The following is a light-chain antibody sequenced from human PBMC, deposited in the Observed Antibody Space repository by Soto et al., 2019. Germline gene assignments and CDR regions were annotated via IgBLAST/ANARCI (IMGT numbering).Light chain of an antibody. J-gene: IGLJ2*01. CDR3: SSYTSSSPVV. Sequence: QSALTQPASVSGSPGQSITISCTGTTSDIRNYNYVSWYQQQPGKAPKLMIYEVSNRPSGVSNRFSGSKSGNMASLTISGLQAEDEADYYCSSYTSSSPVVFGGGTKLTVL. CDR1: TSDIRNYNY. CDR2: EVS. V-gene: IGLV2-14*01.